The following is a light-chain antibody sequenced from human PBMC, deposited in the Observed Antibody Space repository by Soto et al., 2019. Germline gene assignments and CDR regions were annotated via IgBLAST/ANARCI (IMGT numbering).Light chain of an antibody. J-gene: IGKJ1*01. CDR3: QQYGSSGT. V-gene: IGKV3-20*01. CDR2: GAS. Sequence: EIVLTQSPGTLSLSPGERATLSCRASQSVSNNYLAWYQQKPGQAPRLLIYGASNRATGIPDRFSGSGSETDVTLTMSRLEPGDFAVYYCQQYGSSGTFGQGTKVDIK. CDR1: QSVSNNY.